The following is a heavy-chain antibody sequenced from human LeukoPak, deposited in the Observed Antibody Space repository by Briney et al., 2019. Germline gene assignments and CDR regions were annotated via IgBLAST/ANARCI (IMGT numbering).Heavy chain of an antibody. J-gene: IGHJ4*02. Sequence: GASVKVSCKASGYTFTSYDINWVRQATGQGLEWMGWMNPNSGNTGYAQKFQGRVTMTRNTSISTAYMELSSLRSEDTAVYYCALNYQHSSRRSRGFDYWGQGTLVTVSS. CDR1: GYTFTSYD. CDR3: ALNYQHSSRRSRGFDY. V-gene: IGHV1-8*01. D-gene: IGHD6-13*01. CDR2: MNPNSGNT.